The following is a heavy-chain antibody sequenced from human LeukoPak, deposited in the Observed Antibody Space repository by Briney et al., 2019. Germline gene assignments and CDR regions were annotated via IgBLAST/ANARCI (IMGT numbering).Heavy chain of an antibody. CDR1: GFTFSSYG. D-gene: IGHD3-22*01. Sequence: PGGSLRLSCAASGFTFSSYGMHWVRQAPGKGLEWVAVIWYDGSNKYYADSVKGRFTISRDNSKNTLYPQMNSLRAEDTAVYYCARELSPVVKYYFDDWGQGTLVTVSS. CDR2: IWYDGSNK. V-gene: IGHV3-33*01. CDR3: ARELSPVVKYYFDD. J-gene: IGHJ4*02.